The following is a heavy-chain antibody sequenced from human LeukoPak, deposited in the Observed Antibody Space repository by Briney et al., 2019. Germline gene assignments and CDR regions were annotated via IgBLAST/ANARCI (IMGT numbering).Heavy chain of an antibody. CDR1: GFTFSSYA. Sequence: GGSLRLSCAASGFTFSSYAMSWVRQAPGKGLEWVSGISGGGISTYYADSVKGRFTISRDNSKNTLYLQMSSLRAEDTAVYYCARDHSGWLGYWGQGTLVTVSS. D-gene: IGHD6-19*01. J-gene: IGHJ4*02. CDR3: ARDHSGWLGY. V-gene: IGHV3-23*01. CDR2: ISGGGIST.